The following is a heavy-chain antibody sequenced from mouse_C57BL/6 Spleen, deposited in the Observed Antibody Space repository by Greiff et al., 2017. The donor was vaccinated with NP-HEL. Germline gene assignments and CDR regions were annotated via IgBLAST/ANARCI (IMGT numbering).Heavy chain of an antibody. Sequence: EVKLQESGGGLVKPGGSLKLSCAASGFTFSSYAMSWVRQTPEKRLEWVATISDGGSYTYYPDNVKGRFTISRDNAKNNLYLQMSHLKSEDTAMYYCARETTVVGYFDVWGTGTTVTVSS. CDR3: ARETTVVGYFDV. CDR1: GFTFSSYA. D-gene: IGHD1-1*01. V-gene: IGHV5-4*01. CDR2: ISDGGSYT. J-gene: IGHJ1*03.